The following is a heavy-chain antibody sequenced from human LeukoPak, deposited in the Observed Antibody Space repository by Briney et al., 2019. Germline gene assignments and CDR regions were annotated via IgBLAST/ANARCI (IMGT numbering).Heavy chain of an antibody. CDR3: ARYMVISTFLDY. Sequence: TSETLSLTCTVSGYSISSGYYWGWIRQPPGKGLEWIGSIYHSGSTYYNPSLKSRVTISVDRSKNQFSLKLSSVTAADTAVYFCARYMVISTFLDYWGQGTLVTVSS. J-gene: IGHJ4*02. D-gene: IGHD3-22*01. CDR1: GYSISSGYY. V-gene: IGHV4-38-2*02. CDR2: IYHSGST.